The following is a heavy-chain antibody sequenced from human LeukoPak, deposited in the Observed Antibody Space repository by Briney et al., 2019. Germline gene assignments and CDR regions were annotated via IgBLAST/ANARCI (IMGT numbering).Heavy chain of an antibody. V-gene: IGHV3-23*01. CDR2: ISASGDSR. J-gene: IGHJ4*02. Sequence: GGSLRLSCVGSGFTFNTYGMTWVRQTPGKGLEWVSTISASGDSRHHADSVKGRFAISRDNSRNTLYLQMDSLRAEDTAIYYCAKDPSTLKLTDDFWGQGTLVTVSS. D-gene: IGHD3/OR15-3a*01. CDR3: AKDPSTLKLTDDF. CDR1: GFTFNTYG.